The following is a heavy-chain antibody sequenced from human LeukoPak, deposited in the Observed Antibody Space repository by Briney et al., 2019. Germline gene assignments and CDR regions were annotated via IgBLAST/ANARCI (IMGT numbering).Heavy chain of an antibody. CDR3: ARESRDDDWFDP. CDR1: GGSLSPYY. V-gene: IGHV4-4*07. Sequence: PSETLSLTCTISGGSLSPYYWNWIRQPAGKGLEWIGRIYSSGTTNYNPSLRSRVSMSVDTSKNQFSLKLSSVTAADTAVYYCARESRDDDWFDPWGQGILVTVSS. J-gene: IGHJ5*02. CDR2: IYSSGTT. D-gene: IGHD5-24*01.